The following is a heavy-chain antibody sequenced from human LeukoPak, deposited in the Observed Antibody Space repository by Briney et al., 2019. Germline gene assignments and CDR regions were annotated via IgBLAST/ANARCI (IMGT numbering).Heavy chain of an antibody. CDR2: ISWNSGSI. CDR3: AKGRAVAGPFDY. CDR1: GFTFSTYN. Sequence: GGSLRLSCAASGFTFSTYNMNWVRQAPGKGLEWVSGISWNSGSIGYADSVKGRFTSSRDNAKNSLYLQMNSLRAEDTALYYCAKGRAVAGPFDYWGQGTLVTVSS. D-gene: IGHD6-19*01. V-gene: IGHV3-9*01. J-gene: IGHJ4*02.